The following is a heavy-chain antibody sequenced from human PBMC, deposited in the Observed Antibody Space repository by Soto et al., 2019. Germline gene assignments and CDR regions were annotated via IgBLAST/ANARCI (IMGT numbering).Heavy chain of an antibody. CDR1: GYTFTSYA. CDR3: ARESRRFLEWLSGYFDY. CDR2: INAGNGNT. V-gene: IGHV1-3*01. D-gene: IGHD3-3*01. J-gene: IGHJ4*02. Sequence: QVQLVQSGAEVKKPGASVKVSCKASGYTFTSYAMHWVRQAPGQRLEWMGWINAGNGNTKYSQKFQGRVTITRDTSASTAYMELSSLRSEDTAVYYCARESRRFLEWLSGYFDYWGQGTLVTVSS.